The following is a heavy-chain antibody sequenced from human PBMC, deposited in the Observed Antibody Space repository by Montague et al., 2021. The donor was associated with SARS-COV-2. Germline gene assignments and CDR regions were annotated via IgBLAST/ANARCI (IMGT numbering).Heavy chain of an antibody. V-gene: IGHV4-59*01. CDR3: ARALYCSDGSCYPNWFDP. CDR2: IYYSGST. Sequence: SETLSLTCTVSGGSISSYYWSWIRQPPGKGLEWIGYIYYSGSTNYNPSLKSRVTISVDTSKNQFSLKLSSVTAADTAVYYCARALYCSDGSCYPNWFDPWGQGTPVTVSS. CDR1: GGSISSYY. D-gene: IGHD2-15*01. J-gene: IGHJ5*02.